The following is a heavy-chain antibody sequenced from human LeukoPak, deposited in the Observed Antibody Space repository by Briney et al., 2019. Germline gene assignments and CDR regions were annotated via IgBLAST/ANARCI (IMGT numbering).Heavy chain of an antibody. V-gene: IGHV4-59*01. CDR3: ARHYYDRSGYYSTPHYFDY. J-gene: IGHJ4*02. Sequence: SETLSLTCTVSGGSISSYYWSWIRQPPGKGLEWIGYIYYSGSTNYNPSLKSRVTISVDTSKNQFSLKLSSVTAADTAVYYCARHYYDRSGYYSTPHYFDYWGQGTLVTVSS. CDR2: IYYSGST. D-gene: IGHD3-22*01. CDR1: GGSISSYY.